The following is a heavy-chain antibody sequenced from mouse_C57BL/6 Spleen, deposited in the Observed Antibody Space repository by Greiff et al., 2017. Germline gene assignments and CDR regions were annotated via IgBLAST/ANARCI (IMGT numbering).Heavy chain of an antibody. J-gene: IGHJ4*01. CDR1: GYTFTDYN. Sequence: VHVKQSGPELVKPGASVKIPCKASGYTFTDYNMDWVKQSHGKSLEWIGDINPNNGGTIYNQKFKGKATLTVDKSSSTAYMELRSLTAEDTAVYYCARYGKMGAMDYWGQGTSVTVSS. V-gene: IGHV1-18*01. CDR3: ARYGKMGAMDY. CDR2: INPNNGGT. D-gene: IGHD1-1*01.